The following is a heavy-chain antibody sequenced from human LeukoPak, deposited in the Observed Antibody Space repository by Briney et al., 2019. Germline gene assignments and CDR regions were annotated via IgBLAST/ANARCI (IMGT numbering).Heavy chain of an antibody. CDR3: STRDQSRTDMVPPDY. CDR2: THRSGDT. CDR1: GVSISSNNW. V-gene: IGHV4-4*02. Sequence: TSGTLSLTCAVSGVSISSNNWWTWVRPPPGKGLEWIGETHRSGDTKYSPSLQTRATISIDNSKNQLSLNLNSVTAADTAVYYCSTRDQSRTDMVPPDYWGQGTLVTVSS. J-gene: IGHJ4*02. D-gene: IGHD5-18*01.